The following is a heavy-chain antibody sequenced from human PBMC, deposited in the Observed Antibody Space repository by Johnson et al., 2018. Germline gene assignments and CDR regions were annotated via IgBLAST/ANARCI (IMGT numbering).Heavy chain of an antibody. J-gene: IGHJ3*02. Sequence: QVQLQESGGGVVQPGRSLRLSCAASGFSFSNFGMHWVRQAPGKGLEWVAVIWYDGSEKYYADSVKGRFTISRDNSKNTLYVQMNSLRAEDTAVYYCAKERLKDCGDDGPTHDVFDIWGQGTMVTVSS. V-gene: IGHV3-33*06. CDR2: IWYDGSEK. CDR3: AKERLKDCGDDGPTHDVFDI. CDR1: GFSFSNFG. D-gene: IGHD2-21*02.